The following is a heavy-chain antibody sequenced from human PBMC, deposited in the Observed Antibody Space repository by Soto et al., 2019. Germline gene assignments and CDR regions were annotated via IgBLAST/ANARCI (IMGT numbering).Heavy chain of an antibody. CDR3: AQLGRWTAALDY. V-gene: IGHV3-23*01. D-gene: IGHD2-15*01. CDR2: IRSSGAT. J-gene: IGHJ4*02. Sequence: EVQLLESGGGLVQPGGSLRLSCTASGFIFDTHSMNWGRQAPGQGLEWVALIRSSGATFYAESVKGRFTISRDNSESTVHLQMHSLRTEDTARYYCAQLGRWTAALDYWGQGTLVTVSS. CDR1: GFIFDTHS.